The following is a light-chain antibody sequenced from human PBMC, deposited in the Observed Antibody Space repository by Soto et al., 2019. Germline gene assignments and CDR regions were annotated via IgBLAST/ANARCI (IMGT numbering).Light chain of an antibody. J-gene: IGKJ1*01. CDR2: GAS. Sequence: EIVLTQSPGTLSLSPGERATLSCRASQSVSSSCLAWYQQKPGQAPRLLIYGASSRATGIPDRFSGSGSGTDFTLTISRLEPEDFAVYYCQQYGSSPPALTFGQGTKVEIK. CDR3: QQYGSSPPALT. V-gene: IGKV3-20*01. CDR1: QSVSSSC.